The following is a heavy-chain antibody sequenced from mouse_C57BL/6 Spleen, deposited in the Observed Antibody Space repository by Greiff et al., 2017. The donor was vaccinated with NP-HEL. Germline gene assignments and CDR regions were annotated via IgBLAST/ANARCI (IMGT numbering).Heavy chain of an antibody. Sequence: VMLVESGAELVKPGASVKISCKASGYAFSSYWMNWVKQRPGTGLEWIGQIYPGDGDTNYNGKFKGKATLTADKSSSTAYMQLSSLTSEDSAVYFCARRSGYYGSSYDYAMDYWGQGTSVTVSS. D-gene: IGHD1-1*01. CDR3: ARRSGYYGSSYDYAMDY. CDR1: GYAFSSYW. V-gene: IGHV1-80*01. J-gene: IGHJ4*01. CDR2: IYPGDGDT.